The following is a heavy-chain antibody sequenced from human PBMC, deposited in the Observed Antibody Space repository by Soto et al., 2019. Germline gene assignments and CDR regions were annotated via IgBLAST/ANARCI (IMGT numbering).Heavy chain of an antibody. V-gene: IGHV1-8*01. D-gene: IGHD1-1*01. J-gene: IGHJ6*02. CDR3: ARGADAGMDV. CDR2: MSPNNGNT. Sequence: ASVKVSCKASGYTFATYDINWVRQATGQGLEWMGWMSPNNGNTGYAQKFQGRVTMTRDTSISTAYMELSSLTSEDTAVYYCARGADAGMDVWGQGIMVTVSS. CDR1: GYTFATYD.